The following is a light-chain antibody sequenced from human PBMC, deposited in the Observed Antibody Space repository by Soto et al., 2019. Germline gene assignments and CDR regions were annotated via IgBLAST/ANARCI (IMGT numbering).Light chain of an antibody. CDR2: QTS. CDR1: RYINTR. CDR3: HQRQSWPRT. J-gene: IGKJ1*01. Sequence: EIVLKQSPATLSSFPGDRVTLSCRASRYINTRLAWYQHRPGQAPRLLIYQTSIRAAGIPARFSASGTGTDFTLTISDVQPEDFAVYYCHQRQSWPRTFGQGTKVDIK. V-gene: IGKV3-11*01.